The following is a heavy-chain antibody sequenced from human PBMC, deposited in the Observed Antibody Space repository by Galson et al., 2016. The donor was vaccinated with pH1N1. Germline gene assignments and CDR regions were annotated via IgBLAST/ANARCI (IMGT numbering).Heavy chain of an antibody. Sequence: LSLTCTVSGGSISSTDYYWNWIRQPAGKGLEWIGRIYSSGRTNYNPSLKTRVTMSVDTSKNQFSLKLRSVTAADTAVYFCARDRAPESFDGLSYFDSWGQGTLVTVSS. CDR3: ARDRAPESFDGLSYFDS. J-gene: IGHJ4*01. D-gene: IGHD3-9*01. CDR1: GGSISSTDYY. V-gene: IGHV4-61*02. CDR2: IYSSGRT.